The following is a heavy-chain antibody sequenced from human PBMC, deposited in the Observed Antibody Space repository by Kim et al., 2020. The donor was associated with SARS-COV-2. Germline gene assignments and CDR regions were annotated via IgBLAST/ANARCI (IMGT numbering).Heavy chain of an antibody. CDR3: ASAYGDYGLDY. CDR1: GFTFSRYV. V-gene: IGHV3-33*01. Sequence: GGSLRLSCAASGFTFSRYVMNWVRQAPGKGLEWVAVIWYDESKKYYANSVRGRFTISKDNSKNILFLQMNSLRADDTAVYYCASAYGDYGLDYWGQGTLVTVSS. CDR2: IWYDESKK. J-gene: IGHJ4*02. D-gene: IGHD4-17*01.